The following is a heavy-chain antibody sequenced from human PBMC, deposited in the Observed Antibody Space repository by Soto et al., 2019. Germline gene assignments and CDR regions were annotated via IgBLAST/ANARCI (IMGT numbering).Heavy chain of an antibody. CDR2: INHSGST. Sequence: QVQLQQWGAGLLKPSETLSLTCAVYGGSFSGYYWSWIRQPPGQGLEWIGEINHSGSTNYNPSLKSRVTISVDTSKNQFSLKLSSVTAADTAVYYCARGYCSGGSCYPNAFDIWGQGTMVTVSS. CDR3: ARGYCSGGSCYPNAFDI. D-gene: IGHD2-15*01. V-gene: IGHV4-34*01. J-gene: IGHJ3*02. CDR1: GGSFSGYY.